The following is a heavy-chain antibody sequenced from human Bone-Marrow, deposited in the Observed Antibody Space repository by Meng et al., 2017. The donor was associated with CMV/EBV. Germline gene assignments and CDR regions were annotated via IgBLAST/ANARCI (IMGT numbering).Heavy chain of an antibody. Sequence: QVQLVQSGAEVKRPGASVKVSCKASGYTFTDYYMHWVRRAPGHGLEWVGWINPNNGGTNYAQRFQGRVTMTRDTSTSTAYMELSGLRSDDTAVYYCARARTPYDLWGRGTLVTVSS. V-gene: IGHV1-2*02. CDR2: INPNNGGT. CDR3: ARARTPYDL. J-gene: IGHJ2*01. CDR1: GYTFTDYY.